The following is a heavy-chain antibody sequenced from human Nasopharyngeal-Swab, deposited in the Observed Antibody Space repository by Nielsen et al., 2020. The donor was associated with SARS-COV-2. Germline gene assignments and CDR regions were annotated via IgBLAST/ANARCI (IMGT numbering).Heavy chain of an antibody. CDR3: TRDGPSNYGTRDY. CDR1: GFTLSSYG. D-gene: IGHD4/OR15-4a*01. J-gene: IGHJ4*02. Sequence: GGSLRLSCAASGFTLSSYGMHWVRRAPGKGLEWVAVVSHDGKIEDYADSVKGRFTISRDIFKNTVYLQVNSLRVEDTAVNYCTRDGPSNYGTRDYWGQGTLVTVSS. V-gene: IGHV3-30*03. CDR2: VSHDGKIE.